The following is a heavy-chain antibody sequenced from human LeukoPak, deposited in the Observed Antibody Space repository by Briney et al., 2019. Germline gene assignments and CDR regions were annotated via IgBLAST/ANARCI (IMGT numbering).Heavy chain of an antibody. CDR3: ARGRAVAEY. D-gene: IGHD6-19*01. Sequence: SETLSLTCTASGGSISNYYWSWIRQPAGKGLEWIGRINTSGSTNYNPSLKSRVTMSADTSKNQFSLQLSSVTATDTAVYYCARGRAVAEYWGQGTLVTVSS. CDR2: INTSGST. V-gene: IGHV4-4*07. CDR1: GGSISNYY. J-gene: IGHJ4*02.